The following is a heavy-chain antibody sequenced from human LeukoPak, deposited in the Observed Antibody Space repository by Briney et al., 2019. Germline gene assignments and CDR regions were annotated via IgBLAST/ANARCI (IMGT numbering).Heavy chain of an antibody. Sequence: GGSLRLSCAASGFTFSSYWMHWVRQAPGKGLVWVSRINSDGSSTSYADSVKGRFTISRDNGKNTLYLQMNSLRAEDTAVYYCARPGIWERDFDIWGQGTMVTVSS. CDR1: GFTFSSYW. J-gene: IGHJ3*02. V-gene: IGHV3-74*01. CDR2: INSDGSST. D-gene: IGHD1-1*01. CDR3: ARPGIWERDFDI.